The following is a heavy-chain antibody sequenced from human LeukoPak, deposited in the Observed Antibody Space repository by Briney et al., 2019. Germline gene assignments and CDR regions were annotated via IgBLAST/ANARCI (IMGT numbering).Heavy chain of an antibody. CDR3: ARRGTGRLFDP. CDR1: GGSISSGDYF. J-gene: IGHJ5*02. V-gene: IGHV4-31*03. D-gene: IGHD3-10*01. CDR2: IYYSGST. Sequence: SSETLSLTCTVFGGSISSGDYFWGWLRQHPGKGLEWIGYIYYSGSTYYNPSLKSRFTISVDTSKNQFSLMLSSVTAADTAMYYCARRGTGRLFDPWGQGTLVTVSS.